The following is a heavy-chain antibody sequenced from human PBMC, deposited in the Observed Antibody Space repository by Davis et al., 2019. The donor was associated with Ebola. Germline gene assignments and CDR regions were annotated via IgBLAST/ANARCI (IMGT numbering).Heavy chain of an antibody. CDR3: SRHSPFRFLDY. V-gene: IGHV3-73*01. CDR1: RITFSGSA. J-gene: IGHJ4*02. D-gene: IGHD3-3*01. Sequence: ESLKISCAASRITFSGSAVHWVRQASGKGLGWVGRIRSKANSFATEFAASVKGRFTISRDDSKNTAYLQMNSLKTEDTAVYYCSRHSPFRFLDYWGQGTLVTVSS. CDR2: IRSKANSFAT.